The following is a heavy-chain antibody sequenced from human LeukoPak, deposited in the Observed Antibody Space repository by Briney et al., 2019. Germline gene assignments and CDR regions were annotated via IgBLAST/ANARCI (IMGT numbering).Heavy chain of an antibody. V-gene: IGHV3-23*01. CDR2: ISGSGGST. CDR3: AKLNYDSSHYYSNYFDY. J-gene: IGHJ4*02. CDR1: GFTFSTYG. D-gene: IGHD3-22*01. Sequence: GGSLRLSCGASGFTFSTYGMSWVRQAPGTGLEWVSVISGSGGSTYYADSVKGRFTISRDNSKSTVYLQMNSLRVEDTAEYYCAKLNYDSSHYYSNYFDYWGQGTLVTVSS.